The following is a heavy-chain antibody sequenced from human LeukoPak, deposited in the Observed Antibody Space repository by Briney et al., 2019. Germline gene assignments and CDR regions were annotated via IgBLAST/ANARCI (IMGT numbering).Heavy chain of an antibody. CDR2: IYTSGST. CDR3: ARDELPITMVRGVRGFDP. J-gene: IGHJ5*02. V-gene: IGHV4-4*07. Sequence: PSETLSLTCTVSGGSISSYYWSWIRQPAGKGLEWIGRIYTSGSTNYNPSLKSRVTMSVDTSKNQFSLKLSSVTAADTAVYYCARDELPITMVRGVRGFDPWGQGTLVTVSS. CDR1: GGSISSYY. D-gene: IGHD3-10*01.